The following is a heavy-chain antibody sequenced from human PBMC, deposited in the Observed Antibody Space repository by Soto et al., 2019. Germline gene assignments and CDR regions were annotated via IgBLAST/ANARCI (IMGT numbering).Heavy chain of an antibody. Sequence: SETLSLTCAVYGGSFSGYYWSWIRQPPGKGLEWIGEINHSGSTNYNPSLKSRVTISVDTSKNQFSLKLSSVTAADTAVYYCARGHILYYHYGMDVWGQGTTVTVSS. D-gene: IGHD3-9*01. CDR3: ARGHILYYHYGMDV. V-gene: IGHV4-34*01. CDR2: INHSGST. CDR1: GGSFSGYY. J-gene: IGHJ6*02.